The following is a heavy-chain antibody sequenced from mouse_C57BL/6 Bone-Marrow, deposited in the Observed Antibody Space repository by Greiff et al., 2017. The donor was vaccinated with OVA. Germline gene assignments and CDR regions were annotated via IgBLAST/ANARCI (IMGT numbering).Heavy chain of an antibody. CDR3: AFYYGSSYRYFDV. D-gene: IGHD1-1*01. CDR2: INPNYGTT. Sequence: EVQLQQSGPELVKPGASVKISCKASGYSFTDYNMNWVKQRNGKSLEWIGVINPNYGTTSYNQKFKGKATLTVDQSSSTAYMHLNSLTSEYSAVYYCAFYYGSSYRYFDVWGTGTTVTVSS. V-gene: IGHV1-39*01. J-gene: IGHJ1*03. CDR1: GYSFTDYN.